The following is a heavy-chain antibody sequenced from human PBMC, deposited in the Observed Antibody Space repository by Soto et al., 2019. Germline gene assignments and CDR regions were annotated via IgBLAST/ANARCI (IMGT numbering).Heavy chain of an antibody. V-gene: IGHV4-59*08. J-gene: IGHJ4*02. CDR2: IYYSGST. CDR1: GGSISSYY. Sequence: LSLTCTVSGGSISSYYWSWIRQPPGKGLEWIGYIYYSGSTNYNPSLKSRVTISVDTSKNQFSLKLSSVTAADTAVYYCARRWGTTFDYWGQGTLVTVSS. CDR3: ARRWGTTFDY. D-gene: IGHD3-16*01.